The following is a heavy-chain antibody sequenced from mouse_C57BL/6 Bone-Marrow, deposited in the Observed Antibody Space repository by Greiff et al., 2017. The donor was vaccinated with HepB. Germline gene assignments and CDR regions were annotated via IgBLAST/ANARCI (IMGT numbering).Heavy chain of an antibody. J-gene: IGHJ3*01. D-gene: IGHD2-3*01. Sequence: VQLQQSGAELAKPGASVKLSCKASGYTFTDYEMHWVKQTPVHGLEWIGAIDPETGGTAYNQKFKGKAILTADKSSSTAYMELRSLTSEDSAVYYCTRSDDGYYRYWFAYWGQGTRVTVSA. CDR3: TRSDDGYYRYWFAY. V-gene: IGHV1-15*01. CDR1: GYTFTDYE. CDR2: IDPETGGT.